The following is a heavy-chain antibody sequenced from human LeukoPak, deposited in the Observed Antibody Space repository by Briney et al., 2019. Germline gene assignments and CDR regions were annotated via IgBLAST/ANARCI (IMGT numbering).Heavy chain of an antibody. J-gene: IGHJ5*02. CDR3: ARFGSVVVPTQGWFDP. D-gene: IGHD2-2*01. CDR1: GYTFTSCG. Sequence: ASVKVSCKASGYTFTSCGISWVRQAPGQGLEWMGWISAYNGNTNYAQKLQGRVTMTTDTSTSTAYMELRSLRSDDTAVYYCARFGSVVVPTQGWFDPWGHGTLVTVSS. CDR2: ISAYNGNT. V-gene: IGHV1-18*04.